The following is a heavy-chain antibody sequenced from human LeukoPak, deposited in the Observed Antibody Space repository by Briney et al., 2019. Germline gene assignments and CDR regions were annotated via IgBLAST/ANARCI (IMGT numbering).Heavy chain of an antibody. CDR2: ISPSGDIT. J-gene: IGHJ4*02. Sequence: GGSLRLSCAASGFIFSSHGMNWVRQAPGKGLEWVSGISPSGDITYYADSVKGRFTISRDNSKNTVYLQMDSLRFEDAAVYYCAQGLAYIRFDNWGQGTLVTVSS. CDR1: GFIFSSHG. V-gene: IGHV3-23*01. CDR3: AQGLAYIRFDN. D-gene: IGHD1-1*01.